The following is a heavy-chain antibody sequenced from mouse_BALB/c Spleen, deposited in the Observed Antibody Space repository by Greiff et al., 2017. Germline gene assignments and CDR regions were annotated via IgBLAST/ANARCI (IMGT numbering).Heavy chain of an antibody. Sequence: QVQLKESGAELVRPGTSVKVSCKASGYAFTNYLIEWVKQRPGQGLEWIGVINPGSGGTNYNEKFKGKATLTADKSSSTAYMQLSSLTSDDSAVYFCARGGRPDYWGQGTTLTVSS. V-gene: IGHV1-54*01. CDR3: ARGGRPDY. CDR1: GYAFTNYL. CDR2: INPGSGGT. J-gene: IGHJ2*01.